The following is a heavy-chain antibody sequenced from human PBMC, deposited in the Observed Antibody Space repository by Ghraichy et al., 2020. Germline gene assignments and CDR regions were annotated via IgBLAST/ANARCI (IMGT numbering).Heavy chain of an antibody. D-gene: IGHD2-15*01. V-gene: IGHV3-23*01. CDR3: AKVRGRYCSGGSCPGGYFDY. Sequence: GGSLRLSCAASGFTFSSYAMSWVRQAPGKGLEWVSAISGSGGSTYYADSVKGRFTISRDNSKNTLYLQMNSLRAEDTAVYYCAKVRGRYCSGGSCPGGYFDYWGQGTLVTVSS. CDR2: ISGSGGST. J-gene: IGHJ4*02. CDR1: GFTFSSYA.